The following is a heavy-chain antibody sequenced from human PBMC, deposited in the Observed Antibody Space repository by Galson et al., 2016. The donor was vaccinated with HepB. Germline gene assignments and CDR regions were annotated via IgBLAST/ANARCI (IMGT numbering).Heavy chain of an antibody. Sequence: SVKVSCKASGYTFINYVIYWMRQAPGQRLEWMGWINAGSGNTKYSQNFQGRVTITRDTSASTVYMELSSLRSEDTAVYYCARGLATPDYWGQGTLVTVSS. CDR1: GYTFINYV. V-gene: IGHV1-3*01. D-gene: IGHD5-24*01. J-gene: IGHJ4*02. CDR2: INAGSGNT. CDR3: ARGLATPDY.